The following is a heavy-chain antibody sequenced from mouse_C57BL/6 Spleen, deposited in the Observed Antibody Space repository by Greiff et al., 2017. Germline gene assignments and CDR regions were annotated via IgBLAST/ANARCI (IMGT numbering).Heavy chain of an antibody. Sequence: VQLQQSGAELARPGASVTLSCKASGYTFTSYGISWVKQRTGQGLEWIGEIYPRSGNTYYNEKFKGKATLTAAKSSSTAYMELRSLTSEDSAVYFCTRSGYYYGSIYDYWGQGTTLTVSS. J-gene: IGHJ2*01. CDR3: TRSGYYYGSIYDY. CDR2: IYPRSGNT. D-gene: IGHD1-1*01. V-gene: IGHV1-81*01. CDR1: GYTFTSYG.